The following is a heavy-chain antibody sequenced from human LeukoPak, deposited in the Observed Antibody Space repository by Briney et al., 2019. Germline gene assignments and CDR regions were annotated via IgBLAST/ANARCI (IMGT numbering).Heavy chain of an antibody. Sequence: SETLSLTCTVSGGSISSDSYYWAWIRQPPGKGLEWIASIYYSGSTYYNPSLKSRVTISVDTSRNQFSLKLSSVTAADTAVYYCARDRGWGEAEFDYWGQGTLVTVSS. CDR3: ARDRGWGEAEFDY. J-gene: IGHJ4*02. CDR2: IYYSGST. CDR1: GGSISSDSYY. D-gene: IGHD3-10*01. V-gene: IGHV4-39*02.